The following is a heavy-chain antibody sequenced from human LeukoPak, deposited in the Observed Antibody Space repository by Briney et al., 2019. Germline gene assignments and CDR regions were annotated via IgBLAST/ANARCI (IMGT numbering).Heavy chain of an antibody. CDR1: GGSISSGDYY. Sequence: TLSLTCTVSGGSISSGDYYWSWIRQPPGKGLEWVGYIYYSGSTYYNPSLKSRVTISVDTSKNQFSLKLSSVTAADTAVHYCARESSGGFFDYWGQGSLVTVSS. V-gene: IGHV4-30-4*08. CDR2: IYYSGST. D-gene: IGHD2-15*01. J-gene: IGHJ4*02. CDR3: ARESSGGFFDY.